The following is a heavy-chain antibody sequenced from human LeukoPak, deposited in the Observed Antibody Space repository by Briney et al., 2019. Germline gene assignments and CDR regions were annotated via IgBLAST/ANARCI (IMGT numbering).Heavy chain of an antibody. CDR2: MYHSGST. J-gene: IGHJ4*02. D-gene: IGHD6-13*01. V-gene: IGHV4-38-2*02. CDR1: GYSISSGYY. CDR3: ARGPGSSWYSDY. Sequence: PSETLSLTCTVSGYSISSGYYWGWIRQPPGKGLEWIGSMYHSGSTNYNPSLKSRVTISVDTSKNQFSLKLSSVTAADTAVYYCARGPGSSWYSDYWGQGTLVTVSS.